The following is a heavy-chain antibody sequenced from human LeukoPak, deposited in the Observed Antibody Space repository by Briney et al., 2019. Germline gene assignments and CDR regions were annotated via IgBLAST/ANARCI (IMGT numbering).Heavy chain of an antibody. J-gene: IGHJ6*03. CDR1: GFTFSGYA. CDR2: ISSNGGST. CDR3: ARAQGYYYMDV. V-gene: IGHV3-64*01. Sequence: GGSLRLSCAASGFTFSGYAMHWVRQAPGKGLEYVSAISSNGGSTYYANSVKGRFTISRDNSENTLYLQMGSLRAEDMAVYYCARAQGYYYMDVWGKETTVTVSS.